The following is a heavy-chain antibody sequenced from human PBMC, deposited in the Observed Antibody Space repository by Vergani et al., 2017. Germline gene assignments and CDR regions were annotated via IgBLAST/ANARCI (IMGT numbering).Heavy chain of an antibody. Sequence: QVQLQQWGAGLLKPSETLSLTCAVYGGSFSGYYWSWIRQPPGKGLEWIGEINHSGSTNYNPSLKSRVTISVDTSKNQFSLKLSSVTAADTAVYYCARSSMGTTVFDYWGQGILVTVSS. CDR1: GGSFSGYY. CDR3: ARSSMGTTVFDY. V-gene: IGHV4-34*01. J-gene: IGHJ4*02. D-gene: IGHD1-26*01. CDR2: INHSGST.